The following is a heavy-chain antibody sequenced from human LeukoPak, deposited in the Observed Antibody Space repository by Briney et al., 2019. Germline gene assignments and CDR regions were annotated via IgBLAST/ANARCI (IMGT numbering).Heavy chain of an antibody. CDR3: ARLGLASAMDV. Sequence: GGSLRLSCAASGFTFNTYSMNWVRQAPGKGLEWVSYITSGGSTIYYADSVKGRFTISRGNAKNSLYLQINSLTDEDTAVYYCARLGLASAMDVWGQGTTVTVSS. V-gene: IGHV3-48*02. CDR1: GFTFNTYS. D-gene: IGHD3-3*02. J-gene: IGHJ6*02. CDR2: ITSGGSTI.